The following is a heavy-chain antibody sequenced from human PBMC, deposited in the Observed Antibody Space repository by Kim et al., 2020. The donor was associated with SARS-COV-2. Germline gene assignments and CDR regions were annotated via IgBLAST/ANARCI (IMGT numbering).Heavy chain of an antibody. J-gene: IGHJ2*01. D-gene: IGHD3-22*01. CDR2: IYYSGST. Sequence: SETLSLTCTVSGGSISSYYWSWIRQPPGKGLEWIGYIYYSGSTNYNPSLKSRVTISVDTSKNQYSLKLSSVTAADTAVYYCARDRNYYGSSVYDYSYWYFVLWGRGTLDTVSS. CDR3: ARDRNYYGSSVYDYSYWYFVL. V-gene: IGHV4-59*01. CDR1: GGSISSYY.